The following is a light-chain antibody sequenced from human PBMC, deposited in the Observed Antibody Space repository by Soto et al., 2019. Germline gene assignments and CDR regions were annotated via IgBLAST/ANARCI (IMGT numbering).Light chain of an antibody. Sequence: DLQMTQSPSSVSASVGDRVTITCRASQGINNWLAWYQQQPGKAPKLLIYTTSSLQSGVPSRFSGSGSWTDFTLTISSLQPEDSATYYFQQANSFPLTFGGGTKVEIK. CDR1: QGINNW. CDR2: TTS. V-gene: IGKV1D-12*01. J-gene: IGKJ4*01. CDR3: QQANSFPLT.